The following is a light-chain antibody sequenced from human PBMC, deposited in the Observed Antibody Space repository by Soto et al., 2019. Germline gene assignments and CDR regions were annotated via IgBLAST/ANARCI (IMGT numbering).Light chain of an antibody. CDR1: QGISSY. CDR2: AES. J-gene: IGKJ2*01. Sequence: IQLTQSASSLSASVGDRVTITCRASQGISSYLAWYQQKPGKTPKLLIYAESTLQSGVPSKFSGSGSGTDFPLTISSLQPEDFSTYYCQQLNSYPYTFRQGTKLQIK. V-gene: IGKV1-9*01. CDR3: QQLNSYPYT.